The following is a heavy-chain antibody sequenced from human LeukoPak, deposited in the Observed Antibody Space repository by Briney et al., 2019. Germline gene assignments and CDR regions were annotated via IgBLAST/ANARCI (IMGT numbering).Heavy chain of an antibody. V-gene: IGHV3-23*01. J-gene: IGHJ4*02. CDR2: ISGGGDTK. CDR3: AGISYSGTWPVGY. D-gene: IGHD6-25*01. CDR1: GFTFSSYA. Sequence: GGSLRLSCAASGFTFSSYAMSWVRQAPGKGLEWVSGISGGGDTKYTADPVKGRFTISRDNSKNTLDLQMNSLRAEDTAVYYCAGISYSGTWPVGYWGQGTLVTVTA.